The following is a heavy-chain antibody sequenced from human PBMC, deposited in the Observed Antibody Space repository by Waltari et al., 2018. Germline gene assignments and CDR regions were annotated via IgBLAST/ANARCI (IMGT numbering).Heavy chain of an antibody. D-gene: IGHD3-3*01. J-gene: IGHJ3*02. V-gene: IGHV4-39*01. CDR2: IYYSGST. CDR3: ARGYDFWSGYSPFDI. Sequence: QLQLQESGPGLVKPSETLSLTCTVSGGSINSSSYYWAWIRQPPGKGLEWIGSIYYSGSTYYNPSLKSRVTVSVDASKNQFSLKLSSVTAADTAVYYCARGYDFWSGYSPFDIWGQGTMVTVSS. CDR1: GGSINSSSYY.